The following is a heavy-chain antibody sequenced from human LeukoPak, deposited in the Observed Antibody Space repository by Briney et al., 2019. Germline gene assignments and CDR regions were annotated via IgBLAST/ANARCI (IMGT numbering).Heavy chain of an antibody. J-gene: IGHJ4*02. Sequence: PGGSLRLSCAASGFAFSSYSMNWVRQAPGKGLEWVSFISTSSSYIYYADSMKGRFTISRDNAKNSLYLQMNSLRAEGTALYYCARGGVYYDSIGYYYPDYWGQGTLVTVSA. CDR1: GFAFSSYS. D-gene: IGHD3-22*01. CDR3: ARGGVYYDSIGYYYPDY. CDR2: ISTSSSYI. V-gene: IGHV3-21*04.